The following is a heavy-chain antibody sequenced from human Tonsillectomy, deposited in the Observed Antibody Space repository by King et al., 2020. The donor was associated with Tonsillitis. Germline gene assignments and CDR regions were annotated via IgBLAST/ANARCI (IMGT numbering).Heavy chain of an antibody. Sequence: VQLVQSGGGVVQPGRSLRLSCAASGFTFSIYDMHWVRQPPGKGLEWVAVISYDGSNTYYADSVKGRFAISRDNSKNTLYLQMNSLRAEDTAVYYCAKDKRYYDSRDGVDYWGQGTLVTVSS. J-gene: IGHJ4*02. CDR3: AKDKRYYDSRDGVDY. CDR1: GFTFSIYD. D-gene: IGHD3-22*01. CDR2: ISYDGSNT. V-gene: IGHV3-30*18.